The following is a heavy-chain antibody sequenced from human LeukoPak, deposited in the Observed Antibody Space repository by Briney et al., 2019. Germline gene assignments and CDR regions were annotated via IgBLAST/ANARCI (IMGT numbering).Heavy chain of an antibody. CDR2: IYPGDSDT. V-gene: IGHV5-51*01. CDR3: ARLHYGRSVDY. D-gene: IGHD4-17*01. CDR1: GYSLTSYW. J-gene: IGHJ4*02. Sequence: GESLQISWKGSGYSLTSYWIGLVRQMPGKGLEWMGIIYPGDSDTRYSPSFQGQVTISADKSISTAYLQWSSLKAADTAMYYCARLHYGRSVDYWGQGTLVTVSS.